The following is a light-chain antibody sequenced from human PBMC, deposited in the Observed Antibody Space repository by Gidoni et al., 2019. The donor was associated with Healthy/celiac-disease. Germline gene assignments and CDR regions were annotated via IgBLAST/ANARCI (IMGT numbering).Light chain of an antibody. CDR1: QDISNY. CDR3: QQYDSLLFT. J-gene: IGKJ3*01. CDR2: DAS. V-gene: IGKV1-33*01. Sequence: DIQLTQSPSPLSASVGDRVTITCQASQDISNYLNWYQQKPGKAPKLLIYDASNLETGVPSRFSGSGSGTDFTFTISSLQPEDIATYYCQQYDSLLFTFGPGTKVDIK.